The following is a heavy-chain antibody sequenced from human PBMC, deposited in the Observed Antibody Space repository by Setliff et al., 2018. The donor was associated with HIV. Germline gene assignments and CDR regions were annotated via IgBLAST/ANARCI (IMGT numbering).Heavy chain of an antibody. CDR2: SGGST. CDR1: GFTFSSYA. V-gene: IGHV3-23*01. D-gene: IGHD5-18*01. J-gene: IGHJ4*02. Sequence: GSLRLSCAASGFTFSSYAMNGVRHTPEKGLEWVTISGGSTYYADSSKGRFIISRDNSQNTLYLQMNSLRTDDTAIYYCAKGFRPVDTALVSGPTYWGQGIRVTVSS. CDR3: AKGFRPVDTALVSGPTY.